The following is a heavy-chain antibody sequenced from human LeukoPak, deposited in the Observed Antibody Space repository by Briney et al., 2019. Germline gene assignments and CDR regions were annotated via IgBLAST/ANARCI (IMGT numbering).Heavy chain of an antibody. CDR2: INHSGST. V-gene: IGHV4-34*01. Sequence: SETLSLTCAVYGGSFSGYYWSWIRQPPGKGLEWIGEINHSGSTNYNPSLKSRVTISVDTSKNQFSLKLSSVTAADTAVYYCARPHRFWGQGTLVTVSP. CDR3: ARPHRF. J-gene: IGHJ4*02. CDR1: GGSFSGYY.